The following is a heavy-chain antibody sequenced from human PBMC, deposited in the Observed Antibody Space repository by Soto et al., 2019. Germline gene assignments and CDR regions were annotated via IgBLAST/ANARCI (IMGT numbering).Heavy chain of an antibody. D-gene: IGHD2-21*02. V-gene: IGHV3-23*01. CDR2: ISGSGGST. CDR1: GFTVSRYA. J-gene: IGHJ5*02. CDR3: ATDSASCGGDCLPGWFDP. Sequence: ESLSLSCAASGFTVSRYAMSWVRQAPGKGLEWVSAISGSGGSTYYSDSVKGRFTISRDNSKNTLYLQMNSLRAEDSAVYYCATDSASCGGDCLPGWFDPWGQGTLVTVSS.